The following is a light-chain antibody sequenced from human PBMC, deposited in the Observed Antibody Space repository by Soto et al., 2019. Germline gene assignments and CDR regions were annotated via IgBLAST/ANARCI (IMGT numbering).Light chain of an antibody. V-gene: IGLV2-8*01. CDR2: EVR. J-gene: IGLJ3*02. CDR1: SSDIGRYNY. CDR3: GSYGGSHNWV. Sequence: QSALTQPPSASGSPGQSVTISCTGTSSDIGRYNYVSWYQQHPGTAPKLIIYEVRKRPSGVPDRFSGFKSANSASLTVFGRQAEDEADYYCGSYGGSHNWVFGGGTKVTVL.